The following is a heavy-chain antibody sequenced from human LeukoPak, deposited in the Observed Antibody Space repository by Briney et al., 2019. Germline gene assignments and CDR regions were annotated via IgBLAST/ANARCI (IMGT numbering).Heavy chain of an antibody. CDR1: GGSISSGGYS. D-gene: IGHD5-18*01. CDR2: IYHSGST. CDR3: ARGSTAMVNYFDY. Sequence: PSETLSLTCAVSGGSISSGGYSWSWIRQPPGKGLEWIGYIYHSGSTYYNPSFKSRVTISVDRSKNQFSLKLSSVTAADTAVYYCARGSTAMVNYFDYWGQGTLVTVSS. V-gene: IGHV4-30-2*01. J-gene: IGHJ4*02.